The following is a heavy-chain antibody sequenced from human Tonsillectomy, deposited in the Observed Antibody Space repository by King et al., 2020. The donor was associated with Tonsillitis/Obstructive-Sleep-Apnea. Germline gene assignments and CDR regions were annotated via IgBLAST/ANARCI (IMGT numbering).Heavy chain of an antibody. CDR2: ISYDGSNK. D-gene: IGHD5-12*01. CDR1: GFTFSSYA. J-gene: IGHJ2*01. CDR3: ARGVVATITWYFDL. V-gene: IGHV3-30*01. Sequence: VQLVQSGGGVVQPGRSLRLSCAASGFTFSSYAMNWVRQAPGKGLEWVAVISYDGSNKYYADSVKGRFTISRDNSKNTLYLQMNSLRAEDTAVYYCARGVVATITWYFDLWGRGTLVTVSS.